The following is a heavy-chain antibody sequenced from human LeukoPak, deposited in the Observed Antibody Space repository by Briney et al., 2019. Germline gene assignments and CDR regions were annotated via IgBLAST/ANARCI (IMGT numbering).Heavy chain of an antibody. J-gene: IGHJ1*01. CDR2: IYYSGST. CDR1: GGSISSGDYY. V-gene: IGHV4-30-4*08. CDR3: ARSSYYDFWSGYQYFQH. D-gene: IGHD3-3*01. Sequence: SQTLSLTCTVSGGSISSGDYYWSWIRQPPGTGLEWIGYIYYSGSTYYNPSLKSRVTISVDTSKNQFSLKLSSVTAADTAVYYCARSSYYDFWSGYQYFQHWGQGTLVTVSS.